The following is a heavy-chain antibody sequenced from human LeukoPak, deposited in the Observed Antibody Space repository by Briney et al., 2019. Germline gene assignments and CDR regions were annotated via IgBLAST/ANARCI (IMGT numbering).Heavy chain of an antibody. V-gene: IGHV1-8*01. CDR1: GYTFTSYD. D-gene: IGHD2-15*01. Sequence: ASVKVSCKASGYTFTSYDINWVRQATGQGLEWMGWMNPNSGNTGYAQKFQGRVTMTTNTSISTAYMELSSLRSEDTAVYYCARGRGCSGGNCYYFDYWGRGTLVTVSS. CDR3: ARGRGCSGGNCYYFDY. CDR2: MNPNSGNT. J-gene: IGHJ4*02.